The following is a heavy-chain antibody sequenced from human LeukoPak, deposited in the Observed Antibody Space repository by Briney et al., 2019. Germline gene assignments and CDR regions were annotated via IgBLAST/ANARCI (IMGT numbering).Heavy chain of an antibody. D-gene: IGHD4-11*01. CDR3: ADSNYWYPVDY. J-gene: IGHJ4*02. CDR1: GFTVSSNH. Sequence: PGGSLRLSCAASGFTVSSNHMSWVRQAPGKGLEWVSIIYSGGSTYYADSVKGRFTISRDNSKNTLYLQMNSLRAEDTAIYYCADSNYWYPVDYWGQGTLVTVSS. CDR2: IYSGGST. V-gene: IGHV3-53*01.